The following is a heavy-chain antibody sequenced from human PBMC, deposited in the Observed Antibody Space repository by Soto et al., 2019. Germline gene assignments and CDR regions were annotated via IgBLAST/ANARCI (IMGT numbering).Heavy chain of an antibody. D-gene: IGHD2-21*01. CDR3: ARGNDWKSSTFDI. V-gene: IGHV4-59*11. CDR1: GGSLTDHY. Sequence: QVQLQESGPGLVKPSETLSLTCTVAGGSLTDHYCTWFRQSPGKGLHWIGYVYYSGGTNYHPSLKSRVTMSVDTSKNQFSLNLRSVTDADTAVYYCARGNDWKSSTFDIWGQGTMVSVSS. CDR2: VYYSGGT. J-gene: IGHJ3*02.